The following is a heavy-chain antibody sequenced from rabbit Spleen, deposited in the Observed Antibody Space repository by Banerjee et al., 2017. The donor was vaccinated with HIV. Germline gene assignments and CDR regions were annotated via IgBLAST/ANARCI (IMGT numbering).Heavy chain of an antibody. CDR3: VREVAAKFSL. J-gene: IGHJ4*01. CDR1: GFDLNTYG. CDR2: IDPVFGIT. Sequence: QEQLVESGGGLVRPGGSLKLSCKASGFDLNTYGVSWVRQAPGKGLEWIGYIDPVFGITYYANWVNGRFTISSHNAQNTLFLQLNSLTAADTATYFCVREVAAKFSLWGPGTLVTVS. D-gene: IGHD4-1*01. V-gene: IGHV1S47*01.